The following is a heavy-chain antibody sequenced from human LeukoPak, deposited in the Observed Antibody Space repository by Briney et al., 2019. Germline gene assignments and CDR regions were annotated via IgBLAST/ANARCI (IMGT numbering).Heavy chain of an antibody. D-gene: IGHD6-19*01. V-gene: IGHV4-39*01. Sequence: SETLSLTCTVSGGSISSYYWSWIRQPPGKGLEWIGSIYYSGSTYYNPSLKSRVTISVDTSKNQFSLKLSSVTAADTAVYYCARHEIVSGWFGMTAGNWFDPWGQGTLVTVSS. CDR3: ARHEIVSGWFGMTAGNWFDP. CDR1: GGSISSYY. CDR2: IYYSGST. J-gene: IGHJ5*02.